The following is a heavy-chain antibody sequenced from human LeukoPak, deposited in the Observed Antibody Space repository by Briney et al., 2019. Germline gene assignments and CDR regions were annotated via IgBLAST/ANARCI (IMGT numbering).Heavy chain of an antibody. CDR2: MNPYSGDT. D-gene: IGHD1-14*01. CDR1: GYIFIDHD. Sequence: ASVKVSCKTSGYIFIDHDINWVRQATGQGLEWMGWMNPYSGDTGYAHNFQGRVTMTRDTSISTAYMELSSLTSEDTAVYYCARFHRHQLPKSDYWGQGTLVTVSS. CDR3: ARFHRHQLPKSDY. J-gene: IGHJ4*02. V-gene: IGHV1-8*01.